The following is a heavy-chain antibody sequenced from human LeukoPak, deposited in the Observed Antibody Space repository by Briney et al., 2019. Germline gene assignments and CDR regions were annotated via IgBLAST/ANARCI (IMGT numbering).Heavy chain of an antibody. D-gene: IGHD2-15*01. J-gene: IGHJ5*02. CDR3: ARAGDLLYNTTGWFDP. CDR1: GFTFSNYA. V-gene: IGHV3-30-3*01. Sequence: GRSLRLSCAASGFTFSNYAMHWVRQAPGKGLEWLAIISYDGSSEYYADSVKGRFTISRDNSRNTLYLQMNSLRAEDTAVFYCARAGDLLYNTTGWFDPWGQGTLVTVSS. CDR2: ISYDGSSE.